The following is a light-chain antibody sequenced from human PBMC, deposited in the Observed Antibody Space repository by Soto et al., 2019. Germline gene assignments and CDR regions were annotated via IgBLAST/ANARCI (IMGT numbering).Light chain of an antibody. Sequence: ENVLTQSPGTLSLSPGERATLSCRASQSVSSSYLAWYQQKPGQAPRLLIYGASSRATGIPDRFSGSGSGTDFTLTINRLEPEDFAVYYCQQYGSLPRTFGQGTKVEIK. CDR2: GAS. CDR3: QQYGSLPRT. V-gene: IGKV3-20*01. J-gene: IGKJ1*01. CDR1: QSVSSSY.